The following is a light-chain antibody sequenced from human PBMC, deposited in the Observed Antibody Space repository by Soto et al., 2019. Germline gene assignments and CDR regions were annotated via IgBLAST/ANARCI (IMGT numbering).Light chain of an antibody. J-gene: IGKJ1*01. Sequence: IHMTPSPSTLSGSVRSRFTINFRASQTISSWLAWYQQKPGKAPKLLIYKASTLKSGVPSRFSGSGSGTEFTLTISSLQPDDFATYYCQHYNSYSEAFGQGTKVDI. V-gene: IGKV1-5*03. CDR2: KAS. CDR1: QTISSW. CDR3: QHYNSYSEA.